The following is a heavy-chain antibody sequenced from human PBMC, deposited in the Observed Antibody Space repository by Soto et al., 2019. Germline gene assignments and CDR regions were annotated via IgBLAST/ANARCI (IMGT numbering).Heavy chain of an antibody. D-gene: IGHD3-10*01. CDR1: GASISSVVNY. CDR2: IYYSGST. J-gene: IGHJ6*02. V-gene: IGHV4-31*03. Sequence: QVNLQESAPGLVKPSQTLSLTCTFPGASISSVVNYWSWIAHHPGKAREWIGYIYYSGSTYYNPSLKSRVTISVDTSKNQFSLKLSSVTAADTAVYYCASRGAFRGGVSMDVWGQGTTVTVSS. CDR3: ASRGAFRGGVSMDV.